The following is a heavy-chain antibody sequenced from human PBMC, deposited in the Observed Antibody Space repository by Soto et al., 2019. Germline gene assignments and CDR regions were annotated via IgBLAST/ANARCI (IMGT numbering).Heavy chain of an antibody. CDR3: VAELYSGGGCCSFDF. V-gene: IGHV1-58*01. D-gene: IGHD2-21*02. Sequence: ASVKVSCKTSGFTFTNSAVQWVRQARGQRLEWIGWIIVASGRTNYAREVQERVTISRDTSTSTAYMELSGLRSEDTAVYYCVAELYSGGGCCSFDFWGQGTMVTVSS. CDR1: GFTFTNSA. CDR2: IIVASGRT. J-gene: IGHJ3*01.